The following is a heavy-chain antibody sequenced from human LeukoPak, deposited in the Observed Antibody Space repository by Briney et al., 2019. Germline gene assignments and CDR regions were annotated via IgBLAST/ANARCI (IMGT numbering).Heavy chain of an antibody. CDR2: IYYSGST. D-gene: IGHD3-22*01. CDR3: ARHAYYYDSSGYQPFDY. J-gene: IGHJ4*02. CDR1: GGSISSYY. V-gene: IGHV4-59*08. Sequence: SETLSLTCTVSGGSISSYYWSWIRQPPGKGLEWIGYIYYSGSTNYNPSLKGRVTISVDTSKNQFSLKLSSVTAADTAVYYCARHAYYYDSSGYQPFDYWGQGTLVTVSS.